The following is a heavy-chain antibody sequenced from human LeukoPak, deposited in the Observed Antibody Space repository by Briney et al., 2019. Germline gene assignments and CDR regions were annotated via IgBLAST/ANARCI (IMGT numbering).Heavy chain of an antibody. CDR2: ISGSSGST. D-gene: IGHD2-8*01. J-gene: IGHJ5*02. CDR1: GFTFSSYA. V-gene: IGHV3-23*01. CDR3: AKDRDSHTNFDP. Sequence: GGSLRLSCAASGFTFSSYAMSWVRQAPGKGLEWVSAISGSSGSTYYADSVKGRFTISRDNSKNTLYLQMNSLRAEDTAVYYCAKDRDSHTNFDPWGQGALVTVSS.